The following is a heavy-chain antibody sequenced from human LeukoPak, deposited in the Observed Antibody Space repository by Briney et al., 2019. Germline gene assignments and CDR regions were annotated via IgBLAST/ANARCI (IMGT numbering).Heavy chain of an antibody. CDR1: GFTFNDYT. CDR2: ITGDCNYI. J-gene: IGHJ4*02. D-gene: IGHD1-1*01. CDR3: ARSNWNYFDY. Sequence: GGSLRLSCAASGFTFNDYTMTWVRQAPGKGLEWVSSITGDCNYIFYADSVKGRFTISRDNSKDSLYLQMSSLRAEDTAVYYCARSNWNYFDYWGQGTLVTVSS. V-gene: IGHV3-21*01.